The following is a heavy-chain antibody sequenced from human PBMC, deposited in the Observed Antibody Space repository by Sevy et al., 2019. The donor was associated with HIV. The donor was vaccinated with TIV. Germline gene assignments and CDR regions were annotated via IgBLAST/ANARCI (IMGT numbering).Heavy chain of an antibody. V-gene: IGHV1-18*01. Sequence: ASVKVSCKASGYTFTSYGISWVRQAPGQGLEWMGWIRAYNGNTNYAQKLQGRVTMTTDTSTSTAYMDLRNLRSEDTAVYYCARDEQPGYSSSWYGYWGQGTLVTVSS. CDR3: ARDEQPGYSSSWYGY. CDR1: GYTFTSYG. CDR2: IRAYNGNT. J-gene: IGHJ4*02. D-gene: IGHD6-13*01.